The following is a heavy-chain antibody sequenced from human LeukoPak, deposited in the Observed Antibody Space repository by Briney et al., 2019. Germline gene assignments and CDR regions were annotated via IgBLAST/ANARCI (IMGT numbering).Heavy chain of an antibody. CDR3: ARDPVVPDDGYYFDY. CDR1: GFTFSSYT. J-gene: IGHJ4*02. Sequence: PGGSLRLSCAASGFTFSSYTMNWVRQAPGKGLEWVPTISPSSSYIYYADSVKGRFTISRDNAKNSLYLQMNSLRPEDTAVYYCARDPVVPDDGYYFDYWGQGTLVTVSS. D-gene: IGHD2-2*01. CDR2: ISPSSSYI. V-gene: IGHV3-21*01.